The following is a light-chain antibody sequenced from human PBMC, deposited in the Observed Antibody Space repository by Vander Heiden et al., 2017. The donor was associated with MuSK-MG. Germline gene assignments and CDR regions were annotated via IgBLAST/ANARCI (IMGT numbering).Light chain of an antibody. J-gene: IGKJ5*01. CDR3: QKYNSALIT. CDR1: QGISNY. CDR2: AAS. Sequence: DIQMTQSPSSLSASVGDRVTITRRASQGISNYLAWYQQKPGKVPKLLIYAASTLQSGVPARFSGSGSGTDFTLTISSLQPEDVATYYCQKYNSALITFGQGTRLEIK. V-gene: IGKV1-27*01.